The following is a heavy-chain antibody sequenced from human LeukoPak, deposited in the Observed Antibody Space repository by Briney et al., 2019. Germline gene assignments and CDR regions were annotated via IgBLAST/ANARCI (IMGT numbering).Heavy chain of an antibody. Sequence: GGSLRLSCAASGFTVSGNYMSWVRQAPGKGLEWVSVIYSGGSTYYADSVKGRFTISRDNSKNTLYLQMNSLRAEDTAVYYCARYYDSSGGPFDYWGQGTLVTVSS. V-gene: IGHV3-66*01. J-gene: IGHJ4*02. CDR2: IYSGGST. CDR3: ARYYDSSGGPFDY. D-gene: IGHD3-22*01. CDR1: GFTVSGNY.